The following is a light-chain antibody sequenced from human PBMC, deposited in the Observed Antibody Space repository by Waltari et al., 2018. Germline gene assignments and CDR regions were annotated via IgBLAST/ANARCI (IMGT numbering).Light chain of an antibody. CDR2: DTT. Sequence: QSVLTQPPSVSGAPGQRVTISCTGGSSTIGANYDVHWYQQLPGTAPKFLIFDTTNRPAGVPNRFSGSKSGTSAFLAITGLQPEDEADYYCQSYDSSLSGWRVFGTGTKVTVL. J-gene: IGLJ1*01. CDR3: QSYDSSLSGWRV. V-gene: IGLV1-40*01. CDR1: SSTIGANYD.